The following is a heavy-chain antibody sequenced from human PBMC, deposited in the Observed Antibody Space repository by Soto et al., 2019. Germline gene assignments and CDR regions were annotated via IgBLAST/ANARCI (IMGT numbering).Heavy chain of an antibody. CDR3: ASSYCSSTTCYSIDY. Sequence: GASVKVSCKASGYTFTEYAIHWVRQAPGQRLEWMGWINAGNGNTKYSQKFQNRVTITRDTPASTAYMELSSLGSEDTAVYYCASSYCSSTTCYSIDYWGQGTLVTVS. D-gene: IGHD2-2*01. CDR2: INAGNGNT. CDR1: GYTFTEYA. J-gene: IGHJ4*02. V-gene: IGHV1-3*01.